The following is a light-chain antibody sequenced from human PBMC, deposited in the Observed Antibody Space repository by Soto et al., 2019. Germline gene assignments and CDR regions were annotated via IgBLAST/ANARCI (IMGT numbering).Light chain of an antibody. CDR2: DVS. V-gene: IGLV2-14*01. CDR3: SSYTSRITQV. CDR1: SNDVGGYNY. Sequence: QSLLTQPPSVSGSPGQSITISCPGTSNDVGGYNYVSWHQQHPGEAPKLMIYDVSDRPSGVSNRFSGSKSDNTASLTISGLQAEDEADYYCSSYTSRITQVFGTGTKVTVL. J-gene: IGLJ1*01.